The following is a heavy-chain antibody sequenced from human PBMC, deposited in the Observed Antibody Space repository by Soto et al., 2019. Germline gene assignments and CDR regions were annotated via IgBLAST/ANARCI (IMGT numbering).Heavy chain of an antibody. CDR2: ISGSGGST. J-gene: IGHJ6*02. V-gene: IGHV3-23*01. CDR3: AKDLVVVHDYYGMDV. D-gene: IGHD3-22*01. Sequence: EVQLLESGGGLVQPGGSLRLSCAASGFTFSSYAMSWVRQAPGKALEWVSAISGSGGSTYYADSVKGRVTISRDNSKNTLYLQMNSLRAEDTAVYYCAKDLVVVHDYYGMDVWGHGTTVTVAS. CDR1: GFTFSSYA.